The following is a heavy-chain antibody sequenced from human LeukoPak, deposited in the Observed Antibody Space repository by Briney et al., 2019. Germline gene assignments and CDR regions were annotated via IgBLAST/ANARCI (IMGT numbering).Heavy chain of an antibody. CDR3: ARGYRGTTWPVDY. D-gene: IGHD1-14*01. J-gene: IGHJ4*02. CDR2: INPNNGNT. Sequence: ASVTVSCKASGYTITSSYMHWVRQAPGQGLEWMGWINPNNGNTKYAQSFQGRVTMTRDTSISTAYMELSSLRSDDTAVYYCARGYRGTTWPVDYWGQGTLVTVSS. CDR1: GYTITSSY. V-gene: IGHV1-2*02.